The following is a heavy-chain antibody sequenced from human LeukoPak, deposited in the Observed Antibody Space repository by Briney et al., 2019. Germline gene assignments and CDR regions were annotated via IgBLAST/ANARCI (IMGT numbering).Heavy chain of an antibody. Sequence: GGSLRLSCAASGFTFSSSAMYWVRQAPGKRLETASAISSDGGRVYYGDSVKGRFTISRDNSKNTLYLQMGSLRAEDMAVYYCARWVGTQLDFWGQGTLVTVSS. CDR2: ISSDGGRV. V-gene: IGHV3-64*02. CDR3: ARWVGTQLDF. J-gene: IGHJ4*02. CDR1: GFTFSSSA. D-gene: IGHD4-23*01.